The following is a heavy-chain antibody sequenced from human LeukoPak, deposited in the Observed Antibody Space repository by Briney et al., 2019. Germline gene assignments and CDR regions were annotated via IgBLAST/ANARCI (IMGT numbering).Heavy chain of an antibody. CDR3: ARGRGTMIVVVPLDY. Sequence: ASETLSLTCAVYGGSFSGYYWSWIRQPPGKGLEWIREINHSGSTNYNPSLKSRVTISVDTSKNQFSLKLSSVTAADTAVYYCARGRGTMIVVVPLDYWGQGTLVTVSS. CDR1: GGSFSGYY. D-gene: IGHD3-22*01. J-gene: IGHJ4*02. CDR2: INHSGST. V-gene: IGHV4-34*01.